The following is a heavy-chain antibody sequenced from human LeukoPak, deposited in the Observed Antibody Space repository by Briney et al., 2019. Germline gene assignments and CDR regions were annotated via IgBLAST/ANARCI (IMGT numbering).Heavy chain of an antibody. CDR2: IYPGDSDT. D-gene: IGHD3-22*01. CDR3: ARHTGALTYDSAGFHSPLAY. Sequence: GESLKISCKGSGYSFTSYWIAWVRQMPGKGLEWMGIIYPGDSDTRYSPSFQGQVTISADKSISTAYLQWRSLKASDTAIYYCARHTGALTYDSAGFHSPLAYWGQGTLVTVSS. CDR1: GYSFTSYW. V-gene: IGHV5-51*01. J-gene: IGHJ4*02.